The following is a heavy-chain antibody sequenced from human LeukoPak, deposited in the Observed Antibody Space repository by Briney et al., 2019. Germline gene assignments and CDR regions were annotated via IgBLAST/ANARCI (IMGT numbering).Heavy chain of an antibody. CDR3: ASKQV. D-gene: IGHD4-11*01. CDR2: ISWNSGSI. J-gene: IGHJ3*01. V-gene: IGHV3-9*01. Sequence: GGSLRLSCAASGFTFDDYAMHWVRQAPGKGLEWVSGISWNSGSIGYADSVKGRFTISRDNAKNSLYLQMNSLRAEDTAVYYCASKQVWGQGTMVTVSS. CDR1: GFTFDDYA.